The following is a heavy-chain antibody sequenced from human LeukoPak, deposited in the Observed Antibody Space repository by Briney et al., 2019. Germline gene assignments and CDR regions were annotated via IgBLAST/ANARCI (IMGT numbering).Heavy chain of an antibody. J-gene: IGHJ4*02. CDR2: FRYVGSNK. CDR3: AKGSGAFNY. D-gene: IGHD3-10*01. CDR1: GLTFSIYG. Sequence: PGGSLRLSCAASGLTFSIYGMHWVRHAPGKGLEWVAFFRYVGSNKYYERSVKGGFTISRDDSNNAMYPQMNSLRAEDTAVYYCAKGSGAFNYWGQGTLVTVSS. V-gene: IGHV3-30*02.